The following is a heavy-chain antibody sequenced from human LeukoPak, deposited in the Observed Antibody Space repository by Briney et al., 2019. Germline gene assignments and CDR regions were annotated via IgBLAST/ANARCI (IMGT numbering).Heavy chain of an antibody. CDR3: ARVAVGLLAYYDY. V-gene: IGHV3-64*01. CDR2: IDTDGGGT. CDR1: GFTFSNYT. J-gene: IGHJ4*02. D-gene: IGHD6-19*01. Sequence: GGSLRLSCVASGFTFSNYTMHWVRQAPGKGLEYVSAIDTDGGGTYYARSVKGRFIISRDNSKNMLYLQMDNLTDEDMGVYYCARVAVGLLAYYDYWGQGTLVTVSS.